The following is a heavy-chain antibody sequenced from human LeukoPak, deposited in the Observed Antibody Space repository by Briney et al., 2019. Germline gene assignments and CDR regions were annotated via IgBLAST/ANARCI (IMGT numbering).Heavy chain of an antibody. CDR3: AGRLGRFDY. D-gene: IGHD7-27*01. CDR1: GGSISSYY. CDR2: IYYSGST. V-gene: IGHV4-59*06. J-gene: IGHJ4*02. Sequence: SETLSLTCTVSGGSISSYYWSWIRQPPGKGLEWIGYIYYSGSTYYNPSLKSRVTISVDTSKNQFSLKLSSVTAADTAVYYCAGRLGRFDYWGQGTLVTVSS.